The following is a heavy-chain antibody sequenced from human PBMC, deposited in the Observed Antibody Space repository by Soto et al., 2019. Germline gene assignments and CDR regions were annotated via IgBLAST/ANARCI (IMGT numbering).Heavy chain of an antibody. CDR1: GGSISSGGYY. J-gene: IGHJ2*01. V-gene: IGHV4-31*03. D-gene: IGHD3-16*01. Sequence: SETLSLTCTVSGGSISSGGYYWSWIRQHPGKGLEWIGYIYYSGSTYYNPSLKSRVTISVDTSKNQFSLKLSSVTAADTAVYYCARDDEAGGWYFDLWGRGTLVTVS. CDR3: ARDDEAGGWYFDL. CDR2: IYYSGST.